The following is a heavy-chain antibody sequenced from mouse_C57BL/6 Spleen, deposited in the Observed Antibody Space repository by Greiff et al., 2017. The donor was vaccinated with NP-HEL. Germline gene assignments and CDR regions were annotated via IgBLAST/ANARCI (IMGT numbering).Heavy chain of an antibody. V-gene: IGHV7-3*01. CDR3: ASPLTTGTPYWYFDV. J-gene: IGHJ1*03. CDR1: GFTFTDYY. D-gene: IGHD1-1*01. Sequence: EVKVVESGGGLVQPGGSLSLSCAASGFTFTDYYMSWVRQPPGKALEWLGFIRNKANGYTTEYSASVKGRFTISRDNSQSILYLQMNALRAEDSATYYCASPLTTGTPYWYFDVWGTGTTVTVSS. CDR2: IRNKANGYTT.